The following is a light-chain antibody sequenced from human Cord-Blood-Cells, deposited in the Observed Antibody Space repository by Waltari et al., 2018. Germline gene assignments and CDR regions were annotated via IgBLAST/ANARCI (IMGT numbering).Light chain of an antibody. J-gene: IGLJ2*01. Sequence: QSALTQPRSVSGSPGQSVTISCTGTSSDVGGYNYVSWSQQHPGKATKLMIYDVSKPPSGVPDRFSGSKSGNAASLTISGLQAEDEADYYCCSYAGSYTFGVVFGGGTKLTVL. CDR3: CSYAGSYTFGVV. CDR2: DVS. V-gene: IGLV2-11*01. CDR1: SSDVGGYNY.